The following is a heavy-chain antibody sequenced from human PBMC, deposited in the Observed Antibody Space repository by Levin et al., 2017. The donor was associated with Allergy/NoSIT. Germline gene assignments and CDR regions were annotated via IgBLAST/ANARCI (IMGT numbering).Heavy chain of an antibody. V-gene: IGHV4-31*03. CDR1: GDSMRGRDYY. D-gene: IGHD3-10*01. Sequence: SQTLSLTCTVSGDSMRGRDYYWTWIRQYPGRGLEWIGFIHHSGSAYYNPSLKSRLAMSLDTSKSQFSLRLTSVTVADTAVYFCARDECAWFGECYGMDVWGQGTTVIVSS. CDR2: IHHSGSA. J-gene: IGHJ6*02. CDR3: ARDECAWFGECYGMDV.